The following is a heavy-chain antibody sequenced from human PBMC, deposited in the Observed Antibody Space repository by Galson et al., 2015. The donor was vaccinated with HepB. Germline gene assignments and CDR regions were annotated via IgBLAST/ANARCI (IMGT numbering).Heavy chain of an antibody. CDR3: ARQSNDILTGYPPGMDV. V-gene: IGHV4-4*07. CDR1: GGSISSYY. D-gene: IGHD3-9*01. J-gene: IGHJ6*02. Sequence: SETLSLTCTVSGGSISSYYWSWIRQPAGKGLEWIGRIYTSGSTNYNPSLKSRVTMSVDTSKNQFSLKLSSVTAADTAVYYCARQSNDILTGYPPGMDVWGQGTTVTVSS. CDR2: IYTSGST.